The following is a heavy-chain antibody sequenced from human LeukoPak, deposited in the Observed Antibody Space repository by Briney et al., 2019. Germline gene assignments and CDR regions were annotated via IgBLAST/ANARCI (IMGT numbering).Heavy chain of an antibody. J-gene: IGHJ4*02. CDR2: ISGSGGST. CDR3: AKSGGDIPIYFAY. Sequence: GGSLRLSCAASGFTFSSYAMSWVRQAPGKGVEWVSAISGSGGSTYYADSVKGRFTISRDNSKNTLYLQMNSLRAEDTAVYYCAKSGGDIPIYFAYWGQGTLVTVSP. V-gene: IGHV3-23*01. CDR1: GFTFSSYA. D-gene: IGHD2-21*02.